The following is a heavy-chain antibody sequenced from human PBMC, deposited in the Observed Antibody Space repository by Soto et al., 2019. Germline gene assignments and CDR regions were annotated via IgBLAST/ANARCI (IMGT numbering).Heavy chain of an antibody. Sequence: VQLVESGGGLVQPGKSLRLSCAASGFTSNDHGMHWVRQAPGKGLEWVAGIIWHTGSTGYGDSVKGRFTISRDNANNSRYLQMNSLRPHDTALYYCVKDIEPGGAHYWGQGALVTVSS. J-gene: IGHJ4*02. CDR2: IIWHTGST. D-gene: IGHD3-16*01. CDR3: VKDIEPGGAHY. CDR1: GFTSNDHG. V-gene: IGHV3-9*02.